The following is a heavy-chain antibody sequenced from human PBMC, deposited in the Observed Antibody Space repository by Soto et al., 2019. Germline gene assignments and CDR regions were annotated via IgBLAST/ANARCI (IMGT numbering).Heavy chain of an antibody. V-gene: IGHV3-11*04. CDR2: ISIAGGTI. CDR1: GFSLSDFY. Sequence: PGGSLRLSCAASGFSLSDFYMSWIRQPPGKGLEWVSYISIAGGTINYADSVKGRFTISRDNAKNSLFLQMSSLRGEDSGVYYCARGTTLAIFDYGMDVWGQGTRVTVSS. D-gene: IGHD3-3*01. J-gene: IGHJ6*02. CDR3: ARGTTLAIFDYGMDV.